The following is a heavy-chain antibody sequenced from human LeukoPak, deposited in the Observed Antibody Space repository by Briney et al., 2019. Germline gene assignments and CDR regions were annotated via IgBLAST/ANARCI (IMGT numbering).Heavy chain of an antibody. CDR3: ARDSYDSSGYAFDI. Sequence: GGSLRLSCAASGFTVSNYYMSWVRQAPGKGLEWVSVIYGAGSTYYADSVEGRFTISRDNSKNTLYLQMNSLRAEDTAMYYCARDSYDSSGYAFDIWGQGTMVTVSS. D-gene: IGHD3-22*01. J-gene: IGHJ3*02. CDR1: GFTVSNYY. CDR2: IYGAGST. V-gene: IGHV3-53*01.